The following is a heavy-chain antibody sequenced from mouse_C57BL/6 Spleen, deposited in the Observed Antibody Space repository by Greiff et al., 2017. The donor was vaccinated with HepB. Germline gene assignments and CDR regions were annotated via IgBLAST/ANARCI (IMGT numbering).Heavy chain of an antibody. V-gene: IGHV1-61*01. CDR3: ARRRYYGSSWFAY. Sequence: QVQLQQPGAELVRPGSSVKLSCKASGYTFTSYWIDWVKQRPGQGLEWIGNIYPSDSETHYNQKFKDKATLTVDKSSSTAYMQLSSLTSEDSAVYYCARRRYYGSSWFAYWGQGTLVTVSA. D-gene: IGHD1-1*01. J-gene: IGHJ3*01. CDR2: IYPSDSET. CDR1: GYTFTSYW.